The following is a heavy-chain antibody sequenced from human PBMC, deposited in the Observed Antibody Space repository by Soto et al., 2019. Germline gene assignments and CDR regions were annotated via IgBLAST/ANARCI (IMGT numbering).Heavy chain of an antibody. Sequence: QTGGSLRLSCAASGFTFSNYAMSWVRQAPGKGLEWISAISGSGDYTYYEDSVKGRFTVSRDNSKSTLYLQMNSLRAEDSATYYCAKDGYCTATSCFAGGEFDYWGQGTQVTVSS. J-gene: IGHJ4*02. CDR2: ISGSGDYT. D-gene: IGHD2-2*01. CDR1: GFTFSNYA. CDR3: AKDGYCTATSCFAGGEFDY. V-gene: IGHV3-23*01.